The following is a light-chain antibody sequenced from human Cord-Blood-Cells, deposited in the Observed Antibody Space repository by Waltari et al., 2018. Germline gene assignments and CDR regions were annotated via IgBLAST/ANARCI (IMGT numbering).Light chain of an antibody. Sequence: SYVLTQPPSVSVAPGKTARITCGGNNIGSKSVHWYQQKPGQAPVLVIYYDSERPSGIPERVSGANAGNTATLTISRVEAGDEAVYYCQVWDSSSDHYVFGTGTKVTVL. CDR3: QVWDSSSDHYV. CDR2: YDS. CDR1: NIGSKS. V-gene: IGLV3-21*04. J-gene: IGLJ1*01.